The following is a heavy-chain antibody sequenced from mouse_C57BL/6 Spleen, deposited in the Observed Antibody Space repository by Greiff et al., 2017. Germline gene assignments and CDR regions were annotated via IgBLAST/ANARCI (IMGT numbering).Heavy chain of an antibody. Sequence: QVQLQQPGAELVKPGASVKLSCKASGYTFTSYWMQWVKQRPGQGLEWIGEIDPSDSYTNYNQKFKGKATLTVDTSSSTAYMQLSSLTSEDSAVYYCARSSYYFDYWGQGTTLTVSS. CDR3: ARSSYYFDY. V-gene: IGHV1-50*01. J-gene: IGHJ2*01. CDR1: GYTFTSYW. CDR2: IDPSDSYT.